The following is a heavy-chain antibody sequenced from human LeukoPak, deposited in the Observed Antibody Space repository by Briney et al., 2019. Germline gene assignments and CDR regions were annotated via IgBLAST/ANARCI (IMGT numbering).Heavy chain of an antibody. V-gene: IGHV3-48*03. CDR1: GFTFSSYE. D-gene: IGHD5-24*01. Sequence: GGSLRLSCAASGFTFSSYEMNWVRQAPGKGLEWVSYISRSGSTIYYADSVKGRFTISRDSAKSSLFLQMNSLRAEDTAVYYCARDGDGYNSFDYWGQGTLVTVSS. CDR2: ISRSGSTI. J-gene: IGHJ4*02. CDR3: ARDGDGYNSFDY.